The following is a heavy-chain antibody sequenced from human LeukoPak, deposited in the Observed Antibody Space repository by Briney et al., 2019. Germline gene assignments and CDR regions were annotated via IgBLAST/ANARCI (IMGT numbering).Heavy chain of an antibody. V-gene: IGHV1-18*01. D-gene: IGHD5-18*01. CDR3: ARQLWSDGENAFDI. J-gene: IGHJ3*02. CDR2: ISPYNGNT. Sequence: ASAKVSCKASGYTFINSGISWVRQAPGQGLEWMGWISPYNGNTDYALKFQDRVTMTTDTSTSTAYMELRSLRSDDTALYYCARQLWSDGENAFDIWGQGTMVTVSA. CDR1: GYTFINSG.